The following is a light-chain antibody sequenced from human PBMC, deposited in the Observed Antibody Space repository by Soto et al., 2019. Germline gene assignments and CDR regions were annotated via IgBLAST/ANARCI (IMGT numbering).Light chain of an antibody. Sequence: DVVMTQSPLSLPVTLGQPASTSCRSSQSLVSSDGNTYLNWFHQRPGQSPRRLIYKVSNRDSGVPDRFSGSGSGTEFTLTISRVEAEDAGVYYCMQAAQWPRTFGPGTKVDIK. J-gene: IGKJ3*01. CDR2: KVS. CDR1: QSLVSSDGNTY. V-gene: IGKV2-30*01. CDR3: MQAAQWPRT.